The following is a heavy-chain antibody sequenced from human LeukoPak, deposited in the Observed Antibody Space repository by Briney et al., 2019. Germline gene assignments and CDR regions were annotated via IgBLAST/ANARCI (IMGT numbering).Heavy chain of an antibody. V-gene: IGHV4-59*08. CDR3: ARAIDHDYHDYYFDS. J-gene: IGHJ4*02. D-gene: IGHD4-17*01. CDR1: GGSLIIDH. CDR2: RYHDGRI. Sequence: ESSETLSLTGIFSGGSLIIDHWAGFRHSPGGGRNYLAFRYHDGRINYNPSLKGRITMSVDTSSNQFSLKLISVTAADTAVYYCARAIDHDYHDYYFDSWGQGTLVTVSS.